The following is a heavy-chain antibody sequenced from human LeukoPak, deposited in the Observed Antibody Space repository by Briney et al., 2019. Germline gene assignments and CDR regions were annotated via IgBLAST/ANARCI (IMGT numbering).Heavy chain of an antibody. CDR2: IYSGGST. D-gene: IGHD6-19*01. V-gene: IGHV3-53*01. Sequence: GGSLRLSCAASGFTVSSNYMSWVRQAPGKGLEWVSVIYSGGSTYYADSAKGRFTISRDNAKNSLYLQMNSLRAEDTAVYYCARGRSGWSPYYYYGMDVWGQGTTVTVSS. CDR1: GFTVSSNY. J-gene: IGHJ6*02. CDR3: ARGRSGWSPYYYYGMDV.